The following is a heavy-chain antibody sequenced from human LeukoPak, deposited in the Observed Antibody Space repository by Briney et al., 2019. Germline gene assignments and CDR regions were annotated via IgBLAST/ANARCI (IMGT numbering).Heavy chain of an antibody. D-gene: IGHD3-9*01. V-gene: IGHV4-39*01. CDR3: ARGILRYFDWSTFDY. CDR2: IYYSGST. CDR1: GGSISSSSYY. Sequence: SETLSLTCTVSGGSISSSSYYWGWIRQPPGKGLEWIGSIYYSGSTYYNPSLKSRVTISVDTSKNQFSLKLSSVTAADTAVYYCARGILRYFDWSTFDYWGQGTLVTVSS. J-gene: IGHJ4*02.